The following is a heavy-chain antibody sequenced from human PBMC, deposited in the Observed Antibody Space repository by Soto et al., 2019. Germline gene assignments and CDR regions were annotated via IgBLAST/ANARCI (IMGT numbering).Heavy chain of an antibody. CDR3: AKGKISTTTYTSFDS. CDR1: GFTFSSYS. J-gene: IGHJ5*01. V-gene: IGHV3-21*04. D-gene: IGHD1-26*01. Sequence: GGSLRLSCAASGFTFSSYSMNWVRQAPGKGLEWVSSISSSSSYIYYADSVKGRFTISRDNFKSSLYLQMSSLRAEDTAVYYCAKGKISTTTYTSFDSWGQGTLVTV. CDR2: ISSSSSYI.